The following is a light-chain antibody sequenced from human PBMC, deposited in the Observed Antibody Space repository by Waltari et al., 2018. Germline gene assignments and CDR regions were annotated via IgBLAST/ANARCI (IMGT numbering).Light chain of an antibody. CDR3: SSYTSRGTLV. Sequence: QSALTQPASVSGSPGQSITISCTGTSSDVGGSNFVSWYPQDPGKAPTLIIYEVYNRPSGVANRFSGSKSGNRASLTISGLQTEDEADYYCSSYTSRGTLVFGGGTKLTVL. CDR2: EVY. CDR1: SSDVGGSNF. J-gene: IGLJ2*01. V-gene: IGLV2-14*01.